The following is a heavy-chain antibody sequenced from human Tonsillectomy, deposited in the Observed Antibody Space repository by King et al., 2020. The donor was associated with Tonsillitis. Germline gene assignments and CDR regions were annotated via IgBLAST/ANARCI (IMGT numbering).Heavy chain of an antibody. J-gene: IGHJ5*02. D-gene: IGHD2-15*01. V-gene: IGHV1-69*09. CDR3: ARTESYCSGGSCYWFDP. CDR1: GGTFSSYA. CDR2: IIPILGIA. Sequence: EQLVQSGAEVKKPGSSVKVSCKASGGTFSSYAISWVRQAPGQGLEWMGRIIPILGIANYAQKFQGRVTITADKSTSTAYMELSSLRSEDTAVYYCARTESYCSGGSCYWFDPWGQGTLVTVSS.